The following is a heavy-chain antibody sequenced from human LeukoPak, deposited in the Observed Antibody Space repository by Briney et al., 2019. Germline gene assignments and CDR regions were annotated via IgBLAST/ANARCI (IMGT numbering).Heavy chain of an antibody. V-gene: IGHV3-48*01. D-gene: IGHD3-16*01. CDR2: ISSSSDTI. Sequence: PGGSLRLSCAASGFTFSSYSMNWVRQAPGKGLEWVSYISSSSDTIYYADSVKGRFTISRDNAKNSLYLQMNSLRAEDTAAYHCARGLHAPTWYFDLWGRGTLVTVSS. CDR3: ARGLHAPTWYFDL. CDR1: GFTFSSYS. J-gene: IGHJ2*01.